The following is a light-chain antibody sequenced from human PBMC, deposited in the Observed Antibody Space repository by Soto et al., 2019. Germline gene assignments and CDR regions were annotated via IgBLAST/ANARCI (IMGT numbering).Light chain of an antibody. V-gene: IGKV3-15*01. J-gene: IGKJ1*01. CDR3: QQYNNWPPT. Sequence: EIVMTQSPATLSVSPGERATLSCRASQSVSSNLAWYQQKPGQAHRLLIYGASTRATGIPARFSGSGSGTEFTLTISSLQSEDFAVYCCQQYNNWPPTFGQGTKVEIK. CDR2: GAS. CDR1: QSVSSN.